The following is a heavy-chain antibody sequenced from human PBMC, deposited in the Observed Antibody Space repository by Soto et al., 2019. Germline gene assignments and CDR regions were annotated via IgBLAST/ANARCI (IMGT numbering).Heavy chain of an antibody. J-gene: IGHJ4*02. Sequence: PWETLSLTCTVSGVTISSGAYYWSWIRQPPGKGLEWIGNIYYSGSTYYSPSLKSRVAISLDTSKNQFSLRLSSVTAADTAVYYCARYRFSGSKWSKFDFWGQGTLVTVSS. CDR3: ARYRFSGSKWSKFDF. V-gene: IGHV4-31*03. CDR1: GVTISSGAYY. CDR2: IYYSGST. D-gene: IGHD6-13*01.